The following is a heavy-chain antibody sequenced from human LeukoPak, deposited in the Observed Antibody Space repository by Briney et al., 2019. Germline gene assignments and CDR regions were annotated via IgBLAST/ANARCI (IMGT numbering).Heavy chain of an antibody. CDR1: GYTFTSYD. D-gene: IGHD3-22*01. Sequence: ASVKVSCKASGYTFTSYDINWVRQATGQGLEWMGWMNPNSGSTGYAQKFQGRVTMTRNTSISTAYMELRSLRSDDTAVYYCARPLFTYDSSGYYLDYWGQGTLVTVSS. CDR3: ARPLFTYDSSGYYLDY. J-gene: IGHJ4*02. CDR2: MNPNSGST. V-gene: IGHV1-8*01.